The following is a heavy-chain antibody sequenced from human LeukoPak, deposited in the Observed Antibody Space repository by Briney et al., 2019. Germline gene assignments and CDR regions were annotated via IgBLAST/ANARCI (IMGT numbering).Heavy chain of an antibody. CDR1: GFTFSSYS. CDR3: ASSLYSSSWTLGY. V-gene: IGHV3-21*01. J-gene: IGHJ4*02. CDR2: ISSSSSYI. Sequence: GSLRLSCAASGFTFSSYSMNWVRQAPGKGLEWVSSISSSSSYIYYADSVKGRFTISRDNAKNSLYLQMNSLRAEDTAVYYCASSLYSSSWTLGYWGQGTLVTVSS. D-gene: IGHD6-13*01.